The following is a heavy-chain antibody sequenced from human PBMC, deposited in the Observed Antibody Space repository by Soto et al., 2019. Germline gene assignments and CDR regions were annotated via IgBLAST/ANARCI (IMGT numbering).Heavy chain of an antibody. CDR1: AAFVSKYY. CDR2: VSHTGYT. V-gene: IGHV4-59*02. D-gene: IGHD3-10*02. Sequence: SETLCVTWSFSAAFVSKYYWSWIRQPPGKGLEWIGYVSHTGYTSYNPSLESRLAISMDKSKNQLSLNLNSVTTADTAVYYCARGKLLFAYWGQGTPVTVSS. CDR3: ARGKLLFAY. J-gene: IGHJ4*02.